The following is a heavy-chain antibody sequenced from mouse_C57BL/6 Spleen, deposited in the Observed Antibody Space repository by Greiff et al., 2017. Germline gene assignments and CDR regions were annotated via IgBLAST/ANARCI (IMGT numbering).Heavy chain of an antibody. Sequence: ESGAELVRPGASVTLSCKASGYTFTDYEMHWVKQTPVHGLEWIGAIDPETGGTAYNQKFKGKAILTADKSSSTAYMELRSLTSEDSAVYYCTRGGYFDVWGTGTTVTVSS. CDR1: GYTFTDYE. J-gene: IGHJ1*03. V-gene: IGHV1-15*01. CDR2: IDPETGGT. CDR3: TRGGYFDV.